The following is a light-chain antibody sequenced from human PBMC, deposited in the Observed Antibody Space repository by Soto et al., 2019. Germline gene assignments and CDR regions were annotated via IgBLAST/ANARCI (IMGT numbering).Light chain of an antibody. CDR3: QQYDSSPWT. Sequence: EIVLTQSPCTLSLSPGERATLSCRASQSVSSSDLAWYQQKPGQAPRPLIYGASSRAIGIPDRFSGSGSGTDFTLTISRLEPEDFAAYYCQQYDSSPWTFGQGTKVEIK. CDR2: GAS. CDR1: QSVSSSD. J-gene: IGKJ1*01. V-gene: IGKV3-20*01.